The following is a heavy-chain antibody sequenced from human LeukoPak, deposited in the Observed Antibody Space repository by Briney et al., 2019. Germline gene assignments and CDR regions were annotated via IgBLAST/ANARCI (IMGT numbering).Heavy chain of an antibody. V-gene: IGHV3-66*01. CDR1: GFTVSSNY. J-gene: IGHJ4*02. CDR3: ASASGYSYGYGFDY. CDR2: IYSGGST. Sequence: PGGSLGLSCAASGFTVSSNYMSWVRQAPGKGLEWVSVIYSGGSTYYADSVKGRFTISRDNSKNTLYLQMNSLRAEDTAVYYCASASGYSYGYGFDYWGQGTLVTVSS. D-gene: IGHD5-18*01.